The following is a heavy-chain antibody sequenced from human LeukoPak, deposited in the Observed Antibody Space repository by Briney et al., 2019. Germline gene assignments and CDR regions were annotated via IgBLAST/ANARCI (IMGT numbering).Heavy chain of an antibody. V-gene: IGHV4-39*01. D-gene: IGHD6-19*01. J-gene: IGHJ4*02. CDR2: ISGNT. Sequence: SETLSLTCTVSGGSVSSSSDYWGWVRQPPGKGLEWIGSISGNTYYNPSLKRRVTISVDTSKNQVSLKLSSVTAADTAVYYCARGSGWLYYWGQGTLVTVSS. CDR1: GGSVSSSSDY. CDR3: ARGSGWLYY.